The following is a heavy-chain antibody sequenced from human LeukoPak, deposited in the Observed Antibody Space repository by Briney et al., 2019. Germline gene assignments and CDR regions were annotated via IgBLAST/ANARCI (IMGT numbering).Heavy chain of an antibody. CDR1: GGSISSYY. J-gene: IGHJ4*02. CDR3: ARGNAGYDILTGSVNRFDY. D-gene: IGHD3-9*01. Sequence: PSETLSLTCTVSGGSISSYYWSWIRQPAGKGLEWIGRIYTSGSTNYNPSLKSRVTMSADTSKNQFSLKLSSVTAADTAVYYCARGNAGYDILTGSVNRFDYWGQGTLVTVSS. V-gene: IGHV4-4*07. CDR2: IYTSGST.